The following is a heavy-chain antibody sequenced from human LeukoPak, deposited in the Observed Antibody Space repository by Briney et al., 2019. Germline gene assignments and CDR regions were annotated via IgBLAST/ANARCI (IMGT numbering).Heavy chain of an antibody. CDR3: VGCGSGQWAFDI. CDR1: EFTFSNVW. V-gene: IGHV3-7*03. CDR2: INQDGSER. J-gene: IGHJ3*02. Sequence: GSLRLSCVASEFTFSNVWMSWVRQAPGKGLEWVANINQDGSERYYVDSVKGRFTISRDNAKKSLYLQVSSLRVEDTAVYYCVGCGSGQWAFDIWGQGTMVTVSS. D-gene: IGHD6-19*01.